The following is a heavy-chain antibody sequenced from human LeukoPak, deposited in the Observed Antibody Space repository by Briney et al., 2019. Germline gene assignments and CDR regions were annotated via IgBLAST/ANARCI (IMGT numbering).Heavy chain of an antibody. Sequence: GASVKVSCKASGYTFTSYGISWVRQAPGQGLEWMGWISAYNGNTNYAQKLQGRVTTTTDTSTSTAYMELRSLRSDDTAVYYCARSMSIAAAYYFDYWGQGTLVTVSS. CDR1: GYTFTSYG. CDR3: ARSMSIAAAYYFDY. V-gene: IGHV1-18*01. CDR2: ISAYNGNT. D-gene: IGHD6-13*01. J-gene: IGHJ4*02.